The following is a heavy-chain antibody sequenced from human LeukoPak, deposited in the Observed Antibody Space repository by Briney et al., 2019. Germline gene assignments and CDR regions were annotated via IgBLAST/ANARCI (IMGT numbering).Heavy chain of an antibody. CDR2: ISAYNGNT. J-gene: IGHJ3*02. Sequence: ASVKVSCKASGYTFTSYGISWVRQAPGQGLEWMGWISAYNGNTNYAQKLQGRVTMTTDTSTSTAYMELRGLRSDDTAVYYCARDVGCSSTSCTGAFDIWGXGTXVTXSS. D-gene: IGHD2-2*01. CDR3: ARDVGCSSTSCTGAFDI. V-gene: IGHV1-18*01. CDR1: GYTFTSYG.